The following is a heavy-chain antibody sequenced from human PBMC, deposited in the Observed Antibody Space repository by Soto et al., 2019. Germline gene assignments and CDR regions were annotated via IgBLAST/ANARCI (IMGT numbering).Heavy chain of an antibody. Sequence: QLQLQESGSGLLKPSQTLSLNCSVSGDSISSGGLSWNWLRQSPGRGLEWIGYIYYPGLTYYNPSLKSRDYISLDSSENQVSLSLSSVTAADSAVYYCARGKRSKTATAGTGWFDPWGPGTLVTVSS. V-gene: IGHV4-30-2*06. CDR2: IYYPGLT. J-gene: IGHJ5*02. CDR3: ARGKRSKTATAGTGWFDP. CDR1: GDSISSGGLS. D-gene: IGHD6-13*01.